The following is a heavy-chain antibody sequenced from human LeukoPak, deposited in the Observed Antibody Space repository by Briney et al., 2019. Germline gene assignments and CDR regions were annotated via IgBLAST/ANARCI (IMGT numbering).Heavy chain of an antibody. CDR2: IKSKTDGGTT. Sequence: GGSLRLSCAASGFTFSNAWMSWVRQAPGKGLEWVGRIKSKTDGGTTDYAAPVKGRFTISRDDSKNTLYLQMNSLETEDTAVYYCTTRFLEWLLNRWFDPWGQGTLVTVSS. J-gene: IGHJ5*02. D-gene: IGHD3-3*01. CDR1: GFTFSNAW. V-gene: IGHV3-15*01. CDR3: TTRFLEWLLNRWFDP.